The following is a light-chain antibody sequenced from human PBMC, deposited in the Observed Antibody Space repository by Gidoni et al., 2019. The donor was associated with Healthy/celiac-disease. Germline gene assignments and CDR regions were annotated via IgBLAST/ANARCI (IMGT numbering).Light chain of an antibody. CDR1: SSDVGGYNY. V-gene: IGLV2-14*01. J-gene: IGLJ1*01. CDR3: SSYTSSSTI. Sequence: QSALTQPASVSGSPGQSISISCTGTSSDVGGYNYVSWYQQQPGKAPKLMIYEVSNRPSGFSNRFSGSKSGNTASLTISGLQAEDEADYYCSSYTSSSTIFGTGTKVTVL. CDR2: EVS.